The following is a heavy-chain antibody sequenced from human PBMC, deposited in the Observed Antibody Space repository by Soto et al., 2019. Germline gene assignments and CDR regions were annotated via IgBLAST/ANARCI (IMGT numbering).Heavy chain of an antibody. CDR1: GFTFDDYS. J-gene: IGHJ3*02. Sequence: QVQLMESGGGVVQPGRSLRLSCAASGFTFDDYSMHWVRQAPGKGLEWVALISYDGGTTHYGDSVKGRFTISRDDSKNTLFLQMNSLRSEDTAVYYCARPHIRSAWNDVFDIWGQGTMVTVSS. CDR2: ISYDGGTT. D-gene: IGHD1-1*01. V-gene: IGHV3-30*03. CDR3: ARPHIRSAWNDVFDI.